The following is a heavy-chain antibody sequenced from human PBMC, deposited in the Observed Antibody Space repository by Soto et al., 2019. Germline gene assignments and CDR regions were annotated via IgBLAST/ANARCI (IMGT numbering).Heavy chain of an antibody. CDR2: IHYRGAT. D-gene: IGHD2-21*01. Sequence: QVRLQESGPGLVKPSETLSLTCTVSGASLSSGDYYWGWIRQPPGGGLEWIGYIHYRGATKNHPSLKSRLAMSVDTSQNLLSLRLGSVTAADTAVYYCARDSFSEVPRSDEGFEIWGQGTMVTVSS. CDR1: GASLSSGDYY. CDR3: ARDSFSEVPRSDEGFEI. J-gene: IGHJ3*02. V-gene: IGHV4-61*08.